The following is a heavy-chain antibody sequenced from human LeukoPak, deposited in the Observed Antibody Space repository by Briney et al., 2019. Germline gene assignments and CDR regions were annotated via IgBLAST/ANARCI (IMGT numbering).Heavy chain of an antibody. CDR2: ISYDGSNK. D-gene: IGHD6-19*01. V-gene: IGHV3-30-3*01. CDR3: ASRSSGWARYYYYYYGMDV. CDR1: GFTFSSYA. J-gene: IGHJ6*02. Sequence: GGSLRRSCAASGFTFSSYAMHWVRQAPGKGLEWVAVISYDGSNKYYADSVKGRFTISRDNSKNTLYLQMNSLRAEDTAVYYCASRSSGWARYYYYYYGMDVWGQGTTVTVSS.